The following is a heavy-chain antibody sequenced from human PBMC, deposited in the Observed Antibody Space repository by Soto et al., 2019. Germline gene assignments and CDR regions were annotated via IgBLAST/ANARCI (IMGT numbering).Heavy chain of an antibody. D-gene: IGHD2-21*02. CDR3: AHSRCGGDCLRSYSSHYYYGMDV. CDR1: GFSLSTGGVG. V-gene: IGHV2-5*02. CDR2: IYWDEDK. Sequence: QITLKESGPTLVKPTQTLTLTCTFSGFSLSTGGVGVGWIRQPPGKALEWLALIYWDEDKRYSPSLKSWLTVTHDTAKNHVVLTRTNMDPVHTATYYCAHSRCGGDCLRSYSSHYYYGMDVWGQGTTVTVSS. J-gene: IGHJ6*02.